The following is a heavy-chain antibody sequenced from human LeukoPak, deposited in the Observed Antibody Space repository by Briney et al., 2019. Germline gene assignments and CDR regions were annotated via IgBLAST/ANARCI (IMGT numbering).Heavy chain of an antibody. Sequence: ASVKVSCKASGYTFTSYYIHWVRQAPGQGLEWMGIINPSGGSANYAQKFQGRVTMTRDTSTSTVYMELSSLRSEDTAVYYCARLDYYYDSSVYFQLFDYGGQETLVTVSS. CDR1: GYTFTSYY. CDR2: INPSGGSA. V-gene: IGHV1-46*01. D-gene: IGHD3-22*01. J-gene: IGHJ4*02. CDR3: ARLDYYYDSSVYFQLFDY.